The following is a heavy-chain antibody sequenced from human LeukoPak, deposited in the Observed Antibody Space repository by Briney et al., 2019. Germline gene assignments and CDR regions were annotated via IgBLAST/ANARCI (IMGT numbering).Heavy chain of an antibody. V-gene: IGHV4-34*01. CDR1: GGSFSGYY. CDR2: INHSGST. J-gene: IGHJ4*02. CDR3: ARHPKTRVLWFGELLKRGFDY. D-gene: IGHD3-10*01. Sequence: PSETLSLTCAVYGGSFSGYYWSWIRQPPGKGLEWIGEINHSGSTNYNPSLKSRATISVDTSKNQFSLKLSSVTAADTAVYYCARHPKTRVLWFGELLKRGFDYWGQGTLVTVSS.